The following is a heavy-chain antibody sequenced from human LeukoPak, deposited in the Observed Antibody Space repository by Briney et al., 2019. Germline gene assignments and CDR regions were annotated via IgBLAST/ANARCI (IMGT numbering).Heavy chain of an antibody. V-gene: IGHV3-21*01. J-gene: IGHJ4*02. CDR1: GFTFSSYS. CDR2: ISSSSSYI. D-gene: IGHD5-18*01. Sequence: GGSLRLSCAASGFTFSSYSTNWVRQAPGRGLEWVSSISSSSSYIYYADSVKGRFTISRDNAKNSLYLQMNSLRAEDTAVYYCARDRGYGKFDYWGQGTLVTVSS. CDR3: ARDRGYGKFDY.